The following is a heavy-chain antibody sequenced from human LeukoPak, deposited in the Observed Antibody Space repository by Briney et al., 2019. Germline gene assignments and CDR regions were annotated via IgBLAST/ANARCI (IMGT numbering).Heavy chain of an antibody. CDR2: IYYSGST. Sequence: SESLSLTCTVSGGSISSYYWSWIRQPPGKGVEWIGYIYYSGSTNYNPSLKSRVTISVDTSKNQFSLKLSSVTAADTAVYYCARPYGSGSYYYFDYWGQGTLVTVSS. CDR3: ARPYGSGSYYYFDY. V-gene: IGHV4-59*01. J-gene: IGHJ4*02. D-gene: IGHD3-10*01. CDR1: GGSISSYY.